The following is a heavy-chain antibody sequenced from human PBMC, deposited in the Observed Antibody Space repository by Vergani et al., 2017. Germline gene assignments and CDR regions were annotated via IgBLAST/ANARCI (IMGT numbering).Heavy chain of an antibody. CDR2: INSDGSST. D-gene: IGHD6-19*01. CDR1: GFTFSSYW. CDR3: ATQGYSSGWIAFDI. Sequence: EVQLVESGGGLVQPGGSLRLSCAASGFTFSSYWMHWVRKAPGKGLVWVSRINSDGSSTSYADFVKGRFTISRDNAKNTLYLQMNSLRAEDTAVYYCATQGYSSGWIAFDIWGQGTMVTVSS. J-gene: IGHJ3*02. V-gene: IGHV3-74*01.